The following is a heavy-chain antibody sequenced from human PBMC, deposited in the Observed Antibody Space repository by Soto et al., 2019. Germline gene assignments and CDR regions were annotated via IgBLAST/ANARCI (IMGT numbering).Heavy chain of an antibody. CDR3: ARGGVLAGTTSTAWLGP. CDR2: ISAYNGNT. Sequence: ASVKVSCKASGYTFTSYGISWVRQAPGQGLEWMGWISAYNGNTNCAQKLQGRVTMTTDTSTSTAYMELRSLRSGDTAVYYCARGGVLAGTTSTAWLGPWGQGTLVTVSS. CDR1: GYTFTSYG. V-gene: IGHV1-18*01. J-gene: IGHJ5*02. D-gene: IGHD1-1*01.